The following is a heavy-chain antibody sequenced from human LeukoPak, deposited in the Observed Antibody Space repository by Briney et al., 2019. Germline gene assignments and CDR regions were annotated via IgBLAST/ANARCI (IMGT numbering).Heavy chain of an antibody. J-gene: IGHJ4*02. Sequence: GASVKVSCKASGGTFISYAISWVRQAPGQGLEWMGGIIPIFGIANYAQKFQGRVTITSDKSTSTAYMELSSLRSEDTAVYYCARDRGTGTPDYWGQGTLVTVSS. V-gene: IGHV1-69*10. CDR3: ARDRGTGTPDY. CDR1: GGTFISYA. D-gene: IGHD1-1*01. CDR2: IIPIFGIA.